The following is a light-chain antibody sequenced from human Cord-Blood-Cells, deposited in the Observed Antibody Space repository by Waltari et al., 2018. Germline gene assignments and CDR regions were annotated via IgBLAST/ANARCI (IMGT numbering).Light chain of an antibody. Sequence: QSALTQPASVYGSPGQSLTISCTGTSSYVGGYNYVSWYQQHPGKAPKLMIYDVSNRPSGVSNRFSGSKSGNTASLTISGLQAEDEADYYCSSYTSSSTLVFGTGTKVTVL. J-gene: IGLJ1*01. V-gene: IGLV2-14*01. CDR2: DVS. CDR1: SSYVGGYNY. CDR3: SSYTSSSTLV.